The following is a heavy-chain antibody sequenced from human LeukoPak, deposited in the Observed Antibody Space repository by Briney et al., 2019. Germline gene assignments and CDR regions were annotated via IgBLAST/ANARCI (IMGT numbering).Heavy chain of an antibody. J-gene: IGHJ5*02. CDR1: GYTFTGYY. Sequence: ASVKVSCKASGYTFTGYYMHWVRQAPGQGLEWMGWINPNSGGTNYAQKFQGRVTMTRDTSISTAYMELSRLRSDDTAVYYCARASSLGIAAAGFKNPFRENWFDPWGQGTLVTVSS. CDR3: ARASSLGIAAAGFKNPFRENWFDP. CDR2: INPNSGGT. D-gene: IGHD6-13*01. V-gene: IGHV1-2*02.